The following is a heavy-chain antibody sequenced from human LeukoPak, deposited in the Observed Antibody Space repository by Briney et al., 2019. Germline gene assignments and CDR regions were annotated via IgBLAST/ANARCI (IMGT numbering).Heavy chain of an antibody. J-gene: IGHJ3*02. V-gene: IGHV3-23*01. CDR1: GFTFSSYA. D-gene: IGHD3-22*01. CDR3: AKEDGYYDSSGYGAFDI. Sequence: GGSLRLSCAASGFTFSSYAMSWVRQAPGKGLEWVSAISGSGGSTYYADSVKGRFTISRDNSKNTLYLQMNSLRAEDTAVYYCAKEDGYYDSSGYGAFDIWGQGTMVTVSS. CDR2: ISGSGGST.